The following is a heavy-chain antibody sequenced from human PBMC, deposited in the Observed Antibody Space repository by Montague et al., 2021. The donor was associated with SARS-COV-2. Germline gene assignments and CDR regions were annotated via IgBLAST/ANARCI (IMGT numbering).Heavy chain of an antibody. V-gene: IGHV4-59*01. CDR2: IYYSGSA. CDR1: GGSISSYY. J-gene: IGHJ6*02. Sequence: SETLSLTCTVSGGSISSYYWSWIRQPPGTGLEWIGYIYYSGSANYNSSLKSRVTISVNTSKNQIPLKLSPVTAADTAVYFCARAGQQLARYYYYGMDVWGQGTTVTVSS. CDR3: ARAGQQLARYYYYGMDV. D-gene: IGHD6-13*01.